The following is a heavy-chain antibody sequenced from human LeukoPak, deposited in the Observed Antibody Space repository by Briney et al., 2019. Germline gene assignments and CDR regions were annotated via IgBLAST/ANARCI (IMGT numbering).Heavy chain of an antibody. V-gene: IGHV1-18*01. D-gene: IGHD4-17*01. CDR3: ARWYGDYARYYYMDV. J-gene: IGHJ6*03. CDR2: ISAYNGNT. Sequence: ASVKVSCKASGYTFTSYGISWVRQAPGQGLEWMGWISAYNGNTNYAQKLQGRVTMTTDTSTSTAYNELRSLRSDDTAVYYCARWYGDYARYYYMDVWGKGTTVTVSS. CDR1: GYTFTSYG.